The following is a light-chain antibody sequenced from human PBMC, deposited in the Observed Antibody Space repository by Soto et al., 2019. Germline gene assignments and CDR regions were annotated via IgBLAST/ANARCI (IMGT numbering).Light chain of an antibody. V-gene: IGKV3-15*01. Sequence: EIVMTQSPAILSVSPGERVTLSCRASQSVSRNIARYQQTPGQPPRLLIYGASTRATGTPDRFSGSASGTHFTLTITSLQSEDFAVYYCQEYDTWPWGPFTFGPGTKVDAK. J-gene: IGKJ3*01. CDR1: QSVSRN. CDR2: GAS. CDR3: QEYDTWPWGPFT.